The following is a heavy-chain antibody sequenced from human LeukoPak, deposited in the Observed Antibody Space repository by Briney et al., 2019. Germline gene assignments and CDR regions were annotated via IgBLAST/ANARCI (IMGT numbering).Heavy chain of an antibody. D-gene: IGHD2-2*02. CDR3: ARDLPLYV. J-gene: IGHJ4*02. Sequence: SETLSLTCTVSGGSISSHYWSWIRQPPGKGLEWIGYIYYNGSTNYNPSLKSRVTISVDTSKNQFSLKLSSVTAADTAVYYCARDLPLYVWGQGTLVTVSS. CDR1: GGSISSHY. V-gene: IGHV4-59*11. CDR2: IYYNGST.